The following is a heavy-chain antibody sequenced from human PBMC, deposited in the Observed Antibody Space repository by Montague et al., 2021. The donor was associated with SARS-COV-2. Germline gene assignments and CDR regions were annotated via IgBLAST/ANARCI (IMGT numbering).Heavy chain of an antibody. CDR2: IYFSGSS. V-gene: IGHV4-39*01. CDR3: ASHRRGGLVVAAPNWFDP. Sequence: SETLSLTCTVSGGSISSSSYYWGWIRQPPGKGLEWIGSIYFSGSSYYNPSLKSRVSISVDTSKNQFSLRLSSVTSADTAVYYCASHRRGGLVVAAPNWFDPWGQGTLGTVSS. D-gene: IGHD2-15*01. J-gene: IGHJ5*02. CDR1: GGSISSSSYY.